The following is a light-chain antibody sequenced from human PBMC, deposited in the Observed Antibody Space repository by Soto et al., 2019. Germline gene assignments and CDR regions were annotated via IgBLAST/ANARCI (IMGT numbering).Light chain of an antibody. J-gene: IGKJ1*01. CDR1: QSISSW. CDR3: QQYNSYSQT. V-gene: IGKV1-5*01. Sequence: DIQMTQSPSTLSASLGVRVIITCRASQSISSWLAWYQQKPGRAPNLLIYDASSLESGVPSRFSGSGSGTEFTLTIYSLQPDDFATYYCQQYNSYSQTFGQGTKVDIK. CDR2: DAS.